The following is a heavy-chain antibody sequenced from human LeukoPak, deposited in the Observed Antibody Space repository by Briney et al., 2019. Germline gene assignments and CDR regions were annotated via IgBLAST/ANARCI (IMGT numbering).Heavy chain of an antibody. CDR1: GFTFSNYW. Sequence: GGSLRLSCAASGFTFSNYWMSWVRQAPGKGLEWVANIKPDGSAVYYLDSVKGRFTTSRDNAQNSVFLQMNTLRVEDTAVYYCAGDRAQYYDDSFDIWGQGTMVTVSS. CDR2: IKPDGSAV. V-gene: IGHV3-7*01. J-gene: IGHJ3*02. CDR3: AGDRAQYYDDSFDI. D-gene: IGHD3-3*01.